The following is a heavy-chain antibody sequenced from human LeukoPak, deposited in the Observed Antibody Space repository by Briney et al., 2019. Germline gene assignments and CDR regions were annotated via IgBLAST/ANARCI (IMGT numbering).Heavy chain of an antibody. V-gene: IGHV3-66*01. CDR2: IYIGGST. J-gene: IGHJ4*02. Sequence: GGSLRFSCAASGFTVSSNYMSWVRQAPGKGLKWVSVIYIGGSTYYADSVKGRFTISRDNSKNTLYLQMNSLRAEDTAVYYCARAERVWFSYYFDYWGQGTLVTVSS. CDR1: GFTVSSNY. D-gene: IGHD6-19*01. CDR3: ARAERVWFSYYFDY.